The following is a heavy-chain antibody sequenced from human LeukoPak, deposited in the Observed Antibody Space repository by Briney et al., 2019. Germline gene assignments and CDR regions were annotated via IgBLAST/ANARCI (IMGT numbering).Heavy chain of an antibody. D-gene: IGHD1-26*01. V-gene: IGHV1-46*03. CDR1: GYTFTSYY. CDR3: TRDRGGSSLYYYYYMDV. CDR2: INPSGGST. J-gene: IGHJ6*03. Sequence: ASVKVSCKSSGYTFTSYYMHWVRQAPGQGLEWMGIINPSGGSTSYAQKFQGRVTMTRDMSTSTVYMELSSLRSEDTAVYYCTRDRGGSSLYYYYYMDVWGKGTTVTVSS.